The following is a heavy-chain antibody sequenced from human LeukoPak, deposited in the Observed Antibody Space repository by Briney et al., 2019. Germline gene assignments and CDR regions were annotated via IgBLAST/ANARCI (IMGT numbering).Heavy chain of an antibody. V-gene: IGHV4-31*03. CDR3: ARGDYYDSRIDY. J-gene: IGHJ4*02. CDR1: GGSISSGGYY. D-gene: IGHD3-22*01. Sequence: SQTLSLTCTVSGGSISSGGYYWSWIRQHPGKGLEWIGYIYYSGSTYHNPSLKSRVTISVDTSKNQFSLKLSSVTAADTAVYYCARGDYYDSRIDYWGQGTLVTVSS. CDR2: IYYSGST.